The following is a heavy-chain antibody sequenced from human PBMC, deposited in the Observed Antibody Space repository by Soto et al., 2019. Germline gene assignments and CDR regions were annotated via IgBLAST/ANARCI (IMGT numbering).Heavy chain of an antibody. CDR3: ARGTGVATSSGKDQFDY. J-gene: IGHJ4*02. CDR2: IKQDGSEK. V-gene: IGHV3-7*01. D-gene: IGHD1-26*01. CDR1: GFIFGNFW. Sequence: EVQLVESGGGLVQPGGALRLSCAGSGFIFGNFWMTWVRQAPGKGLEWVANIKQDGSEKYYVDSVKGRFTISRDNVKNSLYLQMNSLRSEDTAVYYCARGTGVATSSGKDQFDYWGQGTLVPVSS.